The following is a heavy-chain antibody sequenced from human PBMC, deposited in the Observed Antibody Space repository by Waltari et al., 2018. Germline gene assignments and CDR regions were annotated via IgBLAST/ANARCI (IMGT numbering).Heavy chain of an antibody. CDR1: GGTFSSYS. V-gene: IGHV1-69*05. J-gene: IGHJ6*02. D-gene: IGHD3-16*01. CDR3: ARDRGKYAMDV. Sequence: QAQLVQSGAEVKKPGSSVKVSCKASGGTFSSYSISWLRQAPGQGLEWMGRITPVFASTNDAQKFLGRVTMTTDACTTTAYMELDSLTSDDTAVYYCARDRGKYAMDVWGQGTAVTVSS. CDR2: ITPVFAST.